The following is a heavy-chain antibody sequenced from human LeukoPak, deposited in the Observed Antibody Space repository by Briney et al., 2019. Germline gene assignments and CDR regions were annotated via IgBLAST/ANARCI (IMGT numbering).Heavy chain of an antibody. J-gene: IGHJ6*03. Sequence: TLXXXCXVSGGSISSSSYYWGWIRQPPGKGLEWIGSIYYSGSTYYNPSLKSRVTISVDTSKNQFSLKLSSVAAADTAVDYCARIYCSSTSCLPSPYYYYMDVWGKGTTVTISS. CDR1: GGSISSSSYY. CDR2: IYYSGST. D-gene: IGHD2-2*01. CDR3: ARIYCSSTSCLPSPYYYYMDV. V-gene: IGHV4-39*07.